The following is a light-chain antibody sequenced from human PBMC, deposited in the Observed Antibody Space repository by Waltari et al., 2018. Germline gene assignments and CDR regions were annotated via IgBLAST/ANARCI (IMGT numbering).Light chain of an antibody. J-gene: IGKJ5*01. Sequence: DIQMTQSPSSLSASVGDRVTITCRASQSISSYLNWYQQKPGKAPKLLIYAASSLQSGVPDRFSGSGSGTDFALRISRVEAEDVGVYFCMQTLHIPITFGQGTRLEIK. CDR2: AAS. CDR1: QSISSY. V-gene: IGKV1-39*01. CDR3: MQTLHIPIT.